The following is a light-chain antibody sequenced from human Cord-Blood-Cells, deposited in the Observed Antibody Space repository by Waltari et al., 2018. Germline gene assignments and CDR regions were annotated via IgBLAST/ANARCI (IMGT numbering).Light chain of an antibody. CDR2: EVS. V-gene: IGLV2-23*02. J-gene: IGLJ3*02. CDR1: SSDVGSYNL. CDR3: CSYAGSSTWV. Sequence: QSALTQPASVSGSPGQSITISSTGTSSDVGSYNLVSCYQQHPGKAPKLMIYEVSKRPSGVSNRFSGSKSGNTASLTISGLQAEDEADYYCCSYAGSSTWVFGGGTKLTVL.